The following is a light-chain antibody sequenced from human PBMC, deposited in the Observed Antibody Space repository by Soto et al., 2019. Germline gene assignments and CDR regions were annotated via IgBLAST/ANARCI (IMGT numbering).Light chain of an antibody. V-gene: IGKV1-13*02. CDR1: QDIAIY. CDR3: QQLSAYPLT. Sequence: AIQLNQSPSSLSAFVGGRVTITCRASQDIAIYLAWYQKQPGQTPKLLIYETSNLARGVSLRCSGSGSGTQFTLSSGSLQPEDVATYHCQQLSAYPLTFGGGTKVDIK. J-gene: IGKJ4*02. CDR2: ETS.